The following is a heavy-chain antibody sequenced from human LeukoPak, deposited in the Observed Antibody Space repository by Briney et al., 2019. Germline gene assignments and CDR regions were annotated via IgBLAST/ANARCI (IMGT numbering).Heavy chain of an antibody. Sequence: PGGSLRLSCAASGFTFSSYGMHWVRQAPGKGLEWVAFIRYDGSNKYYADSVKGRFTISRDNSKNTLYLQMNSLRAEDTAVYYCAKDLNYYDSSGYLDWGQGTLVTVSS. CDR2: IRYDGSNK. D-gene: IGHD3-22*01. V-gene: IGHV3-30*02. CDR3: AKDLNYYDSSGYLD. J-gene: IGHJ4*02. CDR1: GFTFSSYG.